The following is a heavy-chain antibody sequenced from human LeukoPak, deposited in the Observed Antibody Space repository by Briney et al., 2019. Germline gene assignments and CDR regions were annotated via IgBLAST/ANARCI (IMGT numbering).Heavy chain of an antibody. CDR2: ISPDGSYT. V-gene: IGHV3-11*06. CDR1: GFXFSDFY. D-gene: IGHD4-23*01. CDR3: ARDSYYGGTQDY. J-gene: IGHJ4*02. Sequence: PGGSLRLSCAGSGFXFSDFYINWIRQSPGKGLEWLAYISPDGSYTTYGDSVKGRFVISRDNAKNSLYLQMNSLRAEDTAVYYCARDSYYGGTQDYWGQGTLVTVSS.